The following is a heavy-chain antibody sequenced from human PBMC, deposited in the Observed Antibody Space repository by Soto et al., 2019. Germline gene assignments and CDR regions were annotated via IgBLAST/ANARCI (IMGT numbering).Heavy chain of an antibody. Sequence: SETLSLTCTVSGGSISSYYWSWIRQPPGKGLEWIGYIYYSGSTNYNPSLKSRVTISVDTSKNQFSLKLSSVTAADTAVYYCARDSRYSYGTYFDYWGQGTLVTVSS. V-gene: IGHV4-59*01. J-gene: IGHJ4*02. D-gene: IGHD5-18*01. CDR2: IYYSGST. CDR3: ARDSRYSYGTYFDY. CDR1: GGSISSYY.